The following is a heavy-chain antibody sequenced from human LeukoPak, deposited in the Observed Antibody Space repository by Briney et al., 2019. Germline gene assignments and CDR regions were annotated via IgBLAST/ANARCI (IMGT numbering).Heavy chain of an antibody. CDR1: GGSISSSSYY. CDR2: IYYSGST. J-gene: IGHJ4*02. V-gene: IGHV4-39*01. Sequence: PSETLSLTCTVSGGSISSSSYYWGWIRQPPGKGLEWIGSIYYSGSTYYNPSLKSRVTISVDTSKNQFSLKLSSVTAADTAVYYCATLMSPTGDPVDGGSGSYPLEYWGQGTLVTVSS. D-gene: IGHD3-10*01. CDR3: ATLMSPTGDPVDGGSGSYPLEY.